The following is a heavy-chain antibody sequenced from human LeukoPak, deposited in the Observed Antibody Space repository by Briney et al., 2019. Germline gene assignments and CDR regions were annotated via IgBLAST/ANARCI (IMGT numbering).Heavy chain of an antibody. CDR2: INEDGSTT. J-gene: IGHJ4*02. CDR1: GFTFSSNW. D-gene: IGHD1-26*01. Sequence: GGSLRLSCAASGFTFSSNWMHWVRQAPGKGLVWVSRINEDGSTTNYADSVKGRSTIFRDNAKNTLYLQMNSLRAEDAAVYYCVRDLGGRSGHWGQGTLVTVSS. CDR3: VRDLGGRSGH. V-gene: IGHV3-74*01.